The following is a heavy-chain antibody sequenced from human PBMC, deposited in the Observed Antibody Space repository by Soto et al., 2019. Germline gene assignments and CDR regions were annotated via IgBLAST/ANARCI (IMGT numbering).Heavy chain of an antibody. Sequence: GGTLRLSCAASGFTFSDAWINWVRQAPGKGLERVGRIKSKTDGGTTDFAAPVKGRFAISRDDSRDMVYMQMYSLKTDDTAVYYCTTDSLFTGQLVRMDNWGHGTLVTVSS. CDR1: GFTFSDAW. V-gene: IGHV3-15*07. D-gene: IGHD3-9*01. CDR2: IKSKTDGGTT. CDR3: TTDSLFTGQLVRMDN. J-gene: IGHJ4*01.